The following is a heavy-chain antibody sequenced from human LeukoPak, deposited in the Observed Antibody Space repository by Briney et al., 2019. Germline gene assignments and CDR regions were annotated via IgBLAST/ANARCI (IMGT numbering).Heavy chain of an antibody. D-gene: IGHD6-13*01. Sequence: GGSLRLSCAASGFTFSSYAMSWVRQAPGKGLEWVSAISGSGGSTYYADSVKGRFTISRDNSKNTLYLQMNSLRAEDTAVYYCAKDRFGSSSWGSFDYWGQGTLVTVSS. J-gene: IGHJ4*02. CDR3: AKDRFGSSSWGSFDY. CDR2: ISGSGGST. CDR1: GFTFSSYA. V-gene: IGHV3-23*01.